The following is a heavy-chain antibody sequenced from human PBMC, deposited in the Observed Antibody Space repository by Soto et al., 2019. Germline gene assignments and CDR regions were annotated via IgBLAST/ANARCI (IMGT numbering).Heavy chain of an antibody. Sequence: SETLSLTCAVYGGSLSGYYWSWIRQPPGKGLEWIGEINHSGSTNYNPSLKSRVTISVDTSKNQFSLKLSSVTAADTAVYYCARGSRIAARPGWFDPWGQGTLVTVSS. CDR3: ARGSRIAARPGWFDP. D-gene: IGHD6-6*01. J-gene: IGHJ5*02. CDR1: GGSLSGYY. V-gene: IGHV4-34*01. CDR2: INHSGST.